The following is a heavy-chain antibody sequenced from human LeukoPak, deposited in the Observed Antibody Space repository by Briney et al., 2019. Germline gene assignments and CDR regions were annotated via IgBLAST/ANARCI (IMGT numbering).Heavy chain of an antibody. CDR3: VRGYLWGVNWFDP. J-gene: IGHJ5*02. CDR2: IYYSGST. Sequence: PSETLSLTCTVSGGSISSSSYYWGWIRQPPGKGLEWIGYIYYSGSTNYNPSLKSRVTISVDTSKNQFSLKLSSVTAADTAVYYCVRGYLWGVNWFDPWGQGTLVTVSS. CDR1: GGSISSSSYY. V-gene: IGHV4-61*05. D-gene: IGHD3-10*01.